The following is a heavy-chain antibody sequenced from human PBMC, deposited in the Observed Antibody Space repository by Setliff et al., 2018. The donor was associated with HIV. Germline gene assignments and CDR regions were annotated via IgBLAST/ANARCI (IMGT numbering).Heavy chain of an antibody. V-gene: IGHV4-4*02. CDR3: ASGGRGSYYGSGNYYQDYYYYMDV. D-gene: IGHD3-10*01. CDR2: IYHTGSA. J-gene: IGHJ6*03. Sequence: SETLSLTCAVSGGFFSSTNWWGWVRQSPGKGLEWIGEIYHTGSANYNPSLTGRVTISVDTSKNQLSLKLSSVTAADTAVYYCASGGRGSYYGSGNYYQDYYYYMDVWGKGTTVTVSS. CDR1: GGFFSSTNW.